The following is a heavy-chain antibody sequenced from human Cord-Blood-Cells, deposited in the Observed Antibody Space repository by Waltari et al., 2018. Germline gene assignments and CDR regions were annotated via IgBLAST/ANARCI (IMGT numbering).Heavy chain of an antibody. CDR1: GYTFTGYY. J-gene: IGHJ3*02. D-gene: IGHD3-10*01. V-gene: IGHV1-2*02. CDR2: INPNSGGT. CDR3: ARDRYYYGSGRRDAFDI. Sequence: QVQLVQSGAEVKKPGASVKVSCKASGYTFTGYYMHWVRQAPGQGLEGMGGINPNSGGTDYAQKFPGRVTMTRDTAISTAYMELSRLRSDDPAVYYGARDRYYYGSGRRDAFDIWGQWTMVTVSS.